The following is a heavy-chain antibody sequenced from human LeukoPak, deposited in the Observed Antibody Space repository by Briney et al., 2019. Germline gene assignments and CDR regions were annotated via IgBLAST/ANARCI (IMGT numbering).Heavy chain of an antibody. CDR2: LSYDGSVK. V-gene: IGHV3-30-3*01. CDR3: ARDISGRYSFDY. J-gene: IGHJ4*02. Sequence: GGSLRLSCAASGFTFSSHAMHWVRQAPGKGLEWVSFLSYDGSVKYYTDSVKGRFTNSRDNSRNTLYLQMNSLGPQDTAVYYCARDISGRYSFDYWGQGTLVTVSS. CDR1: GFTFSSHA. D-gene: IGHD1-26*01.